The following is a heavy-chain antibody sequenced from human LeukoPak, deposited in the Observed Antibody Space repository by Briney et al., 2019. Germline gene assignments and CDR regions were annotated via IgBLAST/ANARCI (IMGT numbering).Heavy chain of an antibody. D-gene: IGHD3-22*01. V-gene: IGHV4-31*03. CDR3: ARDTYYYDSSGPLGIA. Sequence: SETLSLTCTVSGGSVSSRDLYWSWIRQHPGKGLEWIGYISYSGSTYYNPSLLSRVTISVDTSNNQFSLKLNSVTAADTAVYYCARDTYYYDSSGPLGIAWGQGTRVTVSS. CDR2: ISYSGST. CDR1: GGSVSSRDLY. J-gene: IGHJ5*02.